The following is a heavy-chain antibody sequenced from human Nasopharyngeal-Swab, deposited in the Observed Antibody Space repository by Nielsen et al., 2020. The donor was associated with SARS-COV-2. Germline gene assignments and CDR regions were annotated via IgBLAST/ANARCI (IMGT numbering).Heavy chain of an antibody. V-gene: IGHV4-4*07. CDR2: IYTSGST. D-gene: IGHD3-9*01. J-gene: IGHJ6*02. Sequence: SETLSLTCTVSGGSISSYYWSWIRQPAGKGLEWIGRIYTSGSTNYNPSLKSRVTMSVDTSKNQFSLKLSSVTAADTAVYYCARGKPAYDILTGYFTRPYYYYYGMDVWGQGTTATVSS. CDR1: GGSISSYY. CDR3: ARGKPAYDILTGYFTRPYYYYYGMDV.